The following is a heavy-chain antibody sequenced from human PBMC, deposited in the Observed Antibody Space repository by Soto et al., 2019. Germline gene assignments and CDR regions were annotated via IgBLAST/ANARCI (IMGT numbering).Heavy chain of an antibody. J-gene: IGHJ4*02. V-gene: IGHV3-15*07. D-gene: IGHD2-15*01. CDR3: TTAITPGAPYPAMVVDY. CDR1: GFTFSNAW. Sequence: EVQLVESGGGLVKPGGSLRLSCAASGFTFSNAWMNWVRQAPGKGLEWVGRIKSKTDGGTTDYAAPVKGRFTISRDDSKNTLYLQMNSLKTEDTAVYYCTTAITPGAPYPAMVVDYWGQGNLVTVSS. CDR2: IKSKTDGGTT.